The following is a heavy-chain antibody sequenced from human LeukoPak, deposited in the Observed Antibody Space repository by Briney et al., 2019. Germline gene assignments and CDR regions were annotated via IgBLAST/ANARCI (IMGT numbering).Heavy chain of an antibody. CDR2: IYYSGST. J-gene: IGHJ3*02. D-gene: IGHD6-13*01. CDR1: GGSISSSSYY. Sequence: SETLSLTCTVSGGSISSSSYYWGWIRQPPGKGLEWIGSIYYSGSTYYNPSLKSRVAISVDTSKNQFSLKLSSVTAADTAVYYCARGRIAAADDAFDIWGQGTMVTVSS. V-gene: IGHV4-39*07. CDR3: ARGRIAAADDAFDI.